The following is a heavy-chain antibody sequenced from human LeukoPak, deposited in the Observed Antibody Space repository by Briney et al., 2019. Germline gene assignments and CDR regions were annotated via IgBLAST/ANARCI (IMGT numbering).Heavy chain of an antibody. Sequence: GGSLRLSCAASGFTFSTHGMHWVRQAPGKGLEWVAFIRYDGINKYYADSVKGRFTISRDNSNNSVYLQMNSLRTEDAALYYCAKSGYYYYMDVWGKGTTVTVSS. CDR1: GFTFSTHG. J-gene: IGHJ6*03. CDR3: AKSGYYYYMDV. V-gene: IGHV3-30*02. D-gene: IGHD6-25*01. CDR2: IRYDGINK.